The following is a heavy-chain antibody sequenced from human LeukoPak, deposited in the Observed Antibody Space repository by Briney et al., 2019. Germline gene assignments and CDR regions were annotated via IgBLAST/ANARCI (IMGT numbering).Heavy chain of an antibody. Sequence: GGSLRLSCASSGFTFSSYAMNWVRQAPGKGLEWVSSISGSSSCTYSADSVKGRFTISRDKDKNSLYLEMNSLRAEDMAVYYCACEPDSSSEDDVFDIWGQGTMVTVSS. CDR3: ACEPDSSSEDDVFDI. V-gene: IGHV3-21*01. J-gene: IGHJ3*02. CDR2: ISGSSSCT. CDR1: GFTFSSYA. D-gene: IGHD4-11*01.